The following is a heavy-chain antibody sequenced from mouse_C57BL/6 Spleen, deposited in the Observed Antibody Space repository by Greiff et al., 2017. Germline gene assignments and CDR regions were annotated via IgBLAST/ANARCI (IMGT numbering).Heavy chain of an antibody. D-gene: IGHD3-1*01. Sequence: EVNLVESEGGLVQPGSSMKLSCTASGFTFSDYYMAWVRQVPEKGLEWVANINYDGSSTYYLDSLKSRFIISRDNAKNILYLQMSSLKSEDTATYYCARAGPAMDYWGQGTSVTVSS. V-gene: IGHV5-16*01. J-gene: IGHJ4*01. CDR3: ARAGPAMDY. CDR1: GFTFSDYY. CDR2: INYDGSST.